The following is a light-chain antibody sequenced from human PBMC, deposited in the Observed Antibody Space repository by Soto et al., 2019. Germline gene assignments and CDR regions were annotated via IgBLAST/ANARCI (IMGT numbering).Light chain of an antibody. Sequence: DIQMTQSPSSLSASVGDRVTITCRASQSISSYLNWYQQKPGKAPKLLIYAPSSLQSGVPSRFSGSGSGTDFTLTISSLQPEDFATYYCQQSYSTAVTFGQGTKVEIK. CDR2: APS. J-gene: IGKJ1*01. V-gene: IGKV1-39*01. CDR1: QSISSY. CDR3: QQSYSTAVT.